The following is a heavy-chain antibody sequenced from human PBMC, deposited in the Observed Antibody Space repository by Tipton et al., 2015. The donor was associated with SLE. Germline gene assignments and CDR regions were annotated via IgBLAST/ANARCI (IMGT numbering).Heavy chain of an antibody. CDR1: DGSISTDGYF. CDR3: ARDRGTGADY. V-gene: IGHV4-31*03. D-gene: IGHD7-27*01. J-gene: IGHJ4*02. Sequence: TLSLTCTVSDGSISTDGYFWSWIRRRPGTGLEWIGYIYYSGSSYYNPSLKSRVTISVDTSKNQFSLKLSSVTAADTAVYYCARDRGTGADYWGQGTLVTVSS. CDR2: IYYSGSS.